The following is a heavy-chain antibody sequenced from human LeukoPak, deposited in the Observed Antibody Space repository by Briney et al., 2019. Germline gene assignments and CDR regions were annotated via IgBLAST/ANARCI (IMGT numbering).Heavy chain of an antibody. V-gene: IGHV3-11*04. J-gene: IGHJ6*02. Sequence: GGSLRLSCAASGFTFSDYYMSWIRQAPGKGLEWISYISNSGSPIYYADSVKGRFTISRDNAKNSLYLQMNSLRAEDTAVYYCARGQLRSRANYIVVVTAIRGNYYGMDVWGQGTTVTVSS. CDR3: ARGQLRSRANYIVVVTAIRGNYYGMDV. CDR2: ISNSGSPI. CDR1: GFTFSDYY. D-gene: IGHD2-21*02.